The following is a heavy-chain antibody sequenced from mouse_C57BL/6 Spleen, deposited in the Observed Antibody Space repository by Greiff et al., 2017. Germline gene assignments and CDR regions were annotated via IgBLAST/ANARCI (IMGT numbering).Heavy chain of an antibody. CDR2: ISYDGSN. Sequence: EVQVVESGPGLVKPSQSLSLTCSVTGYSITSGYYWNWIRQFPGNKLEWMGYISYDGSNNYNPSLKNRISITRDTSKNQFFLKLNSVTTEDTATYYCARGITTVYWGQGTTLTVSS. CDR1: GYSITSGYY. D-gene: IGHD1-1*01. CDR3: ARGITTVY. V-gene: IGHV3-6*01. J-gene: IGHJ2*01.